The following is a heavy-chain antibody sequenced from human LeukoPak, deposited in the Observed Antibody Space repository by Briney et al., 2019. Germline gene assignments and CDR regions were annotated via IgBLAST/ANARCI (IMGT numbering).Heavy chain of an antibody. CDR1: GFTFSSYE. V-gene: IGHV3-48*03. CDR3: ATLRGTDY. Sequence: GGSLRLSCAASGFTFSSYEMNWVRQAPGKGLEWISYMSSGGTTIYYADSVKGRFTISRGNAKNSLYLQMNSLRAEDTAVYYCATLRGTDYWGQGTLVTVSS. CDR2: MSSGGTTI. J-gene: IGHJ4*02. D-gene: IGHD2-15*01.